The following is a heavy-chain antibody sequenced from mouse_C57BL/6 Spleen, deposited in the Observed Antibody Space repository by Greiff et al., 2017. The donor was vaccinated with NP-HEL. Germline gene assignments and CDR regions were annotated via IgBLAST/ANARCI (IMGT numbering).Heavy chain of an antibody. J-gene: IGHJ1*03. V-gene: IGHV14-1*01. CDR1: GFNIKDYY. D-gene: IGHD2-1*01. Sequence: EVQLQQSGAELVRPGASVKLSCTASGFNIKDYYMHWVKQRPEQGLEWIGRLDPEDGDTEYAPKFQGQTTMTADTSSNTAYLQLSSLTSEDTAVYYCTTLIYYGNYWYFDVWGTGTTVTVSS. CDR3: TTLIYYGNYWYFDV. CDR2: LDPEDGDT.